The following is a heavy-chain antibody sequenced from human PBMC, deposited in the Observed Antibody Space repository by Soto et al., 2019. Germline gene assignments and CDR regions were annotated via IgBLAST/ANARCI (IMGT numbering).Heavy chain of an antibody. J-gene: IGHJ6*02. CDR1: GGSVSSGSYY. CDR2: IYYSGST. D-gene: IGHD2-15*01. CDR3: AREGGVVAATPYYYYVMDV. V-gene: IGHV4-61*01. Sequence: SETLSLTCTVSGGSVSSGSYYWSWIRQPPGKGLEWIGYIYYSGSTNYNPSLKSRVTISVDTSKNQFSLKLSSVTAADTAVYYCAREGGVVAATPYYYYVMDVWGQGTTVTVSS.